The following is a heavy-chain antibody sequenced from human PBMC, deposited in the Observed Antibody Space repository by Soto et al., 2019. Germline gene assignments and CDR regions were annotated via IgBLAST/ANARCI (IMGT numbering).Heavy chain of an antibody. D-gene: IGHD2-2*01. CDR3: ASELNCVTTTCFSGERFGS. J-gene: IGHJ5*01. V-gene: IGHV3-23*01. CDR1: GFTFSNFA. Sequence: EVQLLESGGGLVQPGGSLRLSCAASGFTFSNFAMSWVRQAPGKGLEWVSAVSSSGGSTNYADSVKGRFAISRDNSKNTLYLQMDSLTGEHTAIYFCASELNCVTTTCFSGERFGSWGQGTLVTVSS. CDR2: VSSSGGST.